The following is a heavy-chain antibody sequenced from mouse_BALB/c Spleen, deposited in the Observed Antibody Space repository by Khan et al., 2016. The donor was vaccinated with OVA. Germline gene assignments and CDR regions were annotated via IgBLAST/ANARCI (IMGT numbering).Heavy chain of an antibody. CDR2: INLENDGI. D-gene: IGHD4-1*01. CDR1: GYTFTNYV. Sequence: VQLQQPGPDRVKPGASVKMSCKASGYTFTNYVIHWVKQKRGQGLEWIGYINLENDGIRFNENVKGEATLTSDQSSSTAYLELSILTSEHCAVYYCARETSNWDFSCAYWGQGTLVTVSA. J-gene: IGHJ3*01. V-gene: IGHV1S136*01. CDR3: ARETSNWDFSCAY.